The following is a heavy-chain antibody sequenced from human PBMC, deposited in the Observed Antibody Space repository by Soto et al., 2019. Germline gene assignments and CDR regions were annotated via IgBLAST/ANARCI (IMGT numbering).Heavy chain of an antibody. V-gene: IGHV4-39*01. CDR1: GGSISSSSYY. CDR3: ARGTTTVTTHNWFDP. J-gene: IGHJ5*02. D-gene: IGHD4-17*01. CDR2: IYYSGST. Sequence: SETLSLTCTVSGGSISSSSYYWGWIRQPPGKGLEWIGSIYYSGSTYYNPSLKSRVTISVDTSKNQFSLKLSSVTAADTAVYYCARGTTTVTTHNWFDPWGQGTLVTVSS.